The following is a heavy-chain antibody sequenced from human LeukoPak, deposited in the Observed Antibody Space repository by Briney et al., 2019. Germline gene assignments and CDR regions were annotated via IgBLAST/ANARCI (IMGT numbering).Heavy chain of an antibody. D-gene: IGHD2-2*03. V-gene: IGHV3-30*03. J-gene: IGHJ4*02. Sequence: GGSLRLSCAASGFTFSSYGMHWVRQAPGKGLEWVAVISYDGSNKYYADSVKGRFTISRDNSKNTLYLQMNSLRAEDTAVYYCARDLVDIVVVPAAVYYFDYWGQGTLVTVSS. CDR1: GFTFSSYG. CDR2: ISYDGSNK. CDR3: ARDLVDIVVVPAAVYYFDY.